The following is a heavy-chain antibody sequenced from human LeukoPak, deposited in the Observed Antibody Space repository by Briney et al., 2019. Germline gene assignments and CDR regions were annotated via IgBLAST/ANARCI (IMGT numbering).Heavy chain of an antibody. Sequence: SDTLSLTCAVYGESLNYYYWSWIRQSPEKGLEWIGEVFDGKTTNYDPSLKSRVTISAVTSSNQFSLNLKSVTAADTAVYYCASGAWATRLHSWAQGTLVIVSS. CDR2: VFDGKTT. CDR3: ASGAWATRLHS. D-gene: IGHD5-24*01. V-gene: IGHV4-34*12. CDR1: GESLNYYY. J-gene: IGHJ4*02.